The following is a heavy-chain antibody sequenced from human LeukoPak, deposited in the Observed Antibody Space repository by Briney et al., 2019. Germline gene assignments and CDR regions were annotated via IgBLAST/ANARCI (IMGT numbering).Heavy chain of an antibody. D-gene: IGHD1-26*01. Sequence: GGSLRLSCAASGFTFSSYGMHWVRQAPGKGLEWVAFIRYDGSNKYYADSVKGRFTISRDNSKNTLYLQMNSLRAEDTAVYYCAKDRRVVGATLTFFDYWGQGTLVTVSS. CDR1: GFTFSSYG. CDR3: AKDRRVVGATLTFFDY. V-gene: IGHV3-30*02. CDR2: IRYDGSNK. J-gene: IGHJ4*02.